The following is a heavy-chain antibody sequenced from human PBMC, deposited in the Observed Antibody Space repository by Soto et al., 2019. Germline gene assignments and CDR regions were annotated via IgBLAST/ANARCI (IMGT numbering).Heavy chain of an antibody. D-gene: IGHD3-3*01. CDR2: IYYSGST. J-gene: IGHJ3*02. CDR3: ARGFGPSDAFDI. V-gene: IGHV4-31*03. Sequence: SETLSLTCTVSGGSISSGGYYWSWIRQHPGKGLEWIGYIYYSGSTYYNPSLKSRVTISVDTSKNQFSLKLSSVTAADTAVYYCARGFGPSDAFDIWGQGTMVTVSS. CDR1: GGSISSGGYY.